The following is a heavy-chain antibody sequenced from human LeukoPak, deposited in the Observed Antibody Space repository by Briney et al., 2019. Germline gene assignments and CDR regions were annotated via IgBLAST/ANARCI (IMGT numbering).Heavy chain of an antibody. CDR2: ISGNGGSI. CDR1: GFTFYRYA. J-gene: IGHJ4*02. V-gene: IGHV3-23*01. Sequence: GGSLKLSCAASGFTFYRYAMSWVRQAAGKGLEWVSSISGNGGSIYYADSVKGRFTISRDNSKNTVYLQMNSLRAEDTALYFCAKAPYYYDTSGYFFRNFDYWGQGTLVTVSS. D-gene: IGHD3-22*01. CDR3: AKAPYYYDTSGYFFRNFDY.